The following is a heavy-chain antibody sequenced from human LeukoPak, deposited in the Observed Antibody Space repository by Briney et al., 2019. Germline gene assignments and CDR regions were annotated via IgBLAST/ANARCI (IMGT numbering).Heavy chain of an antibody. Sequence: PGGSLRLSCAASRFTFSSYGMHRVRQAPGKGLEWVAFIQYDGSNSYYADSVKGRFTISRDNSKNTLYLQMNSLRAEDTAAYYCASGNNYGYGAYYWGQGTLVTVSS. CDR1: RFTFSSYG. J-gene: IGHJ4*02. CDR2: IQYDGSNS. D-gene: IGHD5-18*01. CDR3: ASGNNYGYGAYY. V-gene: IGHV3-30*02.